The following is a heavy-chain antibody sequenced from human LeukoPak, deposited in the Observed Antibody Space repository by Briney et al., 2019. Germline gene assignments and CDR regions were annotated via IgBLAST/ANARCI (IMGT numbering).Heavy chain of an antibody. J-gene: IGHJ4*02. V-gene: IGHV3-7*01. CDR1: GFTFSSYW. D-gene: IGHD2-2*01. CDR3: AVTVHDCSSTSCPFDY. CDR2: IKQDGSEK. Sequence: GGSLRLSCAASGFTFSSYWMSWVRQAPGKGLELVANIKQDGSEKYYVDSVKGRFTISRDNAKNSLYLQMNSLRAEDTAVYYCAVTVHDCSSTSCPFDYWGQGTLVTVSS.